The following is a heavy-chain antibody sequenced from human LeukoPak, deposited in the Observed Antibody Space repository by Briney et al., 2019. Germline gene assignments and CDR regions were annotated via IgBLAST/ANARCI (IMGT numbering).Heavy chain of an antibody. V-gene: IGHV3-30*04. CDR2: ISYDGSNK. CDR1: GFTFSSYA. Sequence: GGSLRLSCAASGFTFSSYAMHWVRQAPGKGLEWVAVISYDGSNKYYADSVKGRFTISRDNSKNTPYLQMNSLRAEDTAVYYCARDHPIYSSGDNWFDPWGQGTLVTVSS. D-gene: IGHD6-19*01. J-gene: IGHJ5*02. CDR3: ARDHPIYSSGDNWFDP.